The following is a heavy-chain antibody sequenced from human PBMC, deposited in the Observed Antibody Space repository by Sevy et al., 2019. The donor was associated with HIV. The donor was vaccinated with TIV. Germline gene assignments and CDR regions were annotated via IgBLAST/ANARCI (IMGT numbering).Heavy chain of an antibody. J-gene: IGHJ6*02. CDR3: AREYSGGDYDMDV. Sequence: GGSLRLSCEASGFTFSDHGMNWVRQAPGKGLEWVAFISFDGSVKYYADSVKGRFTISRDNSKNTLYLQTTGLRVEDTVVYYCAREYSGGDYDMDVWGQGTTVTVSS. CDR1: GFTFSDHG. D-gene: IGHD3-10*01. V-gene: IGHV3-30*03. CDR2: ISFDGSVK.